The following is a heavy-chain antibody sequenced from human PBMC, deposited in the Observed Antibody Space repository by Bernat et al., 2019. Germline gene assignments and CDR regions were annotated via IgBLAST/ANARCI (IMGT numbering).Heavy chain of an antibody. CDR3: AREEKGYCSGGSCYWNNWFDP. V-gene: IGHV1-2*04. CDR1: GYTFTGYY. J-gene: IGHJ5*02. Sequence: QVPLVQSGAEVKKPGASVKVSCKASGYTFTGYYMHWVRQAPGQGLEWMGWINPNSGGTNYAQKFQGWVTMTRDTSISTAYMELSRLRSDDTAVYYCAREEKGYCSGGSCYWNNWFDPWGQGTLVTVSS. CDR2: INPNSGGT. D-gene: IGHD2-15*01.